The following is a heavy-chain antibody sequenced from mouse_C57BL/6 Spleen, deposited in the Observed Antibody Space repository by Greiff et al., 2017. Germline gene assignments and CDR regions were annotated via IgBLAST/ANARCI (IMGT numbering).Heavy chain of an antibody. Sequence: DVKLVESGGGLVKPGGSLKLSCAASGFTFSDYGMHWVRQAPEKGLEWVAYISSGSSTIYYADTVKGRFTISRDNAKNTLFLQMTSLRSEDTAMYYCAIPFITTVVATDFDGWGTGTTVTVSS. J-gene: IGHJ1*03. D-gene: IGHD1-1*01. CDR3: AIPFITTVVATDFDG. CDR2: ISSGSSTI. CDR1: GFTFSDYG. V-gene: IGHV5-17*01.